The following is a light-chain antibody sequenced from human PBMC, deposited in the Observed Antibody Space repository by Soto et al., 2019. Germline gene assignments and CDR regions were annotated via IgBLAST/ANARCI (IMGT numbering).Light chain of an antibody. V-gene: IGLV2-23*02. CDR1: SSDVGSYNL. J-gene: IGLJ3*02. CDR3: CSYAGSSTFPV. Sequence: QSVLTQPATVSGSPGQSITISCTGISSDVGSYNLVSWYQQHPGKAPKLMIYEATKRPSGVSNRFSGSKSGNTASLTISGLQAEDEADYYCCSYAGSSTFPVFGGGTKVTVL. CDR2: EAT.